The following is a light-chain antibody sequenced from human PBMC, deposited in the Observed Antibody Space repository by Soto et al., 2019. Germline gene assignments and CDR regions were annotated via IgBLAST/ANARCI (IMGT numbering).Light chain of an antibody. CDR2: EGS. CDR1: SSDVGSYNL. Sequence: QSALTQPASVSGSPGQSITISCTGTSSDVGSYNLVSWYQQHPGKAPKLMIYEGSKRPSGVSNRFSGSKSGNTASLTISGVQAEDEADYYCCSYAGSSTLWVFGGGTQLTVL. J-gene: IGLJ2*01. CDR3: CSYAGSSTLWV. V-gene: IGLV2-23*01.